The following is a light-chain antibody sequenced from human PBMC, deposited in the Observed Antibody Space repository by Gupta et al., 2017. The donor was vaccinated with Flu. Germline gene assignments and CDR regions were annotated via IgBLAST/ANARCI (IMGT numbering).Light chain of an antibody. J-gene: IGKJ4*01. V-gene: IGKV1-39*01. Sequence: DIQITQSPSSLSASVGDRVTITCRPSQSISNYLNWYQQKPGKAPNLLISTASTLTSGVPSRFSGSGSGTDFTLTISGRQPEDFATYYCQQRYSTPLTFGGGTKVEI. CDR1: QSISNY. CDR2: TAS. CDR3: QQRYSTPLT.